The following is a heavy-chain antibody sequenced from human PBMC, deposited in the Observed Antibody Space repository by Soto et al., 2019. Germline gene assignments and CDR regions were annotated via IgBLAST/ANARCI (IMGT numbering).Heavy chain of an antibody. Sequence: ASVKVSCKASGYTFTSYYMHWVRQAPGQGLEWMGIINPSGGSTSYAQKFQGRVTMTRDTSTSTVYMELSSLRSEDTAVYYCARDRGISNCSSTSCYGHYYYYMDVWGKGTTVTVS. J-gene: IGHJ6*03. D-gene: IGHD2-2*01. V-gene: IGHV1-46*03. CDR3: ARDRGISNCSSTSCYGHYYYYMDV. CDR1: GYTFTSYY. CDR2: INPSGGST.